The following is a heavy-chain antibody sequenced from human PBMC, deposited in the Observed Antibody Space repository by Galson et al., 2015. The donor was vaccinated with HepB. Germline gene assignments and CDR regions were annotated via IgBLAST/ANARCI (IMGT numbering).Heavy chain of an antibody. CDR1: GFTFSSYW. CDR2: INSDGSST. Sequence: SLRLSCAASGFTFSSYWMHWVRQAPGKGLVWVSRINSDGSSTSYADSVKGRFTISRDNAKNTLYLQMNSLREEDTAMYYCARVLSSAYDLDYWGQGALFTVSS. CDR3: ARVLSSAYDLDY. D-gene: IGHD5-12*01. V-gene: IGHV3-74*01. J-gene: IGHJ4*02.